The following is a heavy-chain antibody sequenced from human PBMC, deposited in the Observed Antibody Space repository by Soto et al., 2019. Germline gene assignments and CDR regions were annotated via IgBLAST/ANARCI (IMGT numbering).Heavy chain of an antibody. CDR1: DYSISSGYH. Sequence: PSETLSLTCIVCDYSISSGYHWGWIRQPPGKGLECIGTIYQSGNTYYNPSLKSRVILSIDTSKNQFSLKLSTVTAADTAVYYCVRGKVNFDYWGKGILVTVSS. CDR2: IYQSGNT. J-gene: IGHJ4*02. CDR3: VRGKVNFDY. V-gene: IGHV4-38-2*02.